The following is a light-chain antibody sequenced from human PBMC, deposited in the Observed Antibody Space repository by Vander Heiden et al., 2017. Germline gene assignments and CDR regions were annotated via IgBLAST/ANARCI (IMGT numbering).Light chain of an antibody. CDR2: GAS. CDR1: QNVNSN. CDR3: QQDNNWPLS. V-gene: IGKV3-15*01. J-gene: IGKJ4*01. Sequence: RVMTQSPATLSVSPGDRTTLSCRASQNVNSNLAWYQQKPGQAPRLLIFGASTRATGIPARFSGSGSGTVFTLIISSLQSEDFGVYYCQQDNNWPLSFGGGTKVEI.